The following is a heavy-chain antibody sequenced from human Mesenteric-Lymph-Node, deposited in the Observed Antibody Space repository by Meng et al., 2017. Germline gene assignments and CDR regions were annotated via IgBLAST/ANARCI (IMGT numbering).Heavy chain of an antibody. J-gene: IGHJ5*02. D-gene: IGHD1-26*01. V-gene: IGHV1-18*01. Sequence: QGQLVQSGGEVNKPGASVKVSCTASGYTFSGHGIGWVRQAPGQGLEWMGWISGYNGNTNYAQKFQGRVTMTTDTSTTTAYMELRSLRSDDTAVYYCARDIIGWEGWFDTWGQGTLVTVSS. CDR2: ISGYNGNT. CDR1: GYTFSGHG. CDR3: ARDIIGWEGWFDT.